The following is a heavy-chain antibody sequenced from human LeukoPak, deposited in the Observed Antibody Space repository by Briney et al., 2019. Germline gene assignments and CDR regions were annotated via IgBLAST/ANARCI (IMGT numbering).Heavy chain of an antibody. CDR3: ARASRVVAVAGPWYDFGYYFDY. D-gene: IGHD6-19*01. V-gene: IGHV1-46*01. CDR1: GYTFTSYY. Sequence: ASVKVSCKASGYTFTSYYMHWVRQAPGQGLEWMGIINPSGGSTSCAQKFQGRVTMTRDTSTSTVYMELSSLRSEDTAVYYCARASRVVAVAGPWYDFGYYFDYWGQGTLVTVSS. J-gene: IGHJ4*02. CDR2: INPSGGST.